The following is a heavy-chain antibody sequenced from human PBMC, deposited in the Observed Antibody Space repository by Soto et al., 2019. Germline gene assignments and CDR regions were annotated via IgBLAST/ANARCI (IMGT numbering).Heavy chain of an antibody. CDR1: GVPFSGYY. J-gene: IGHJ4*01. D-gene: IGHD1-26*01. Sequence: PSETLSLTCAVYGVPFSGYYWSWIRQSPGKGLEWIGEINHSGNTNYNPSLKSRVTMLVDTSKNQFSLSLSSVTAADTAVYYCANLIVFHSSYYHDDWGNGTLVTVAS. CDR2: INHSGNT. V-gene: IGHV4-34*01. CDR3: ANLIVFHSSYYHDD.